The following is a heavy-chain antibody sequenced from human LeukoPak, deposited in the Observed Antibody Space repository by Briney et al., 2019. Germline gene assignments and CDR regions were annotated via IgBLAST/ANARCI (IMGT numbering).Heavy chain of an antibody. CDR2: MNPNSGNT. CDR3: ARVGRDGYNCAY. D-gene: IGHD5-24*01. J-gene: IGHJ4*02. Sequence: ASVKVSCKASGGTFSSYAISWVRQATGQGLEWMGWMNPNSGNTGYAQKFQGRVTMTRNTSISTAYMELSSLRSEDTAVYYCARVGRDGYNCAYWGQGTLVTVSS. CDR1: GGTFSSYA. V-gene: IGHV1-8*02.